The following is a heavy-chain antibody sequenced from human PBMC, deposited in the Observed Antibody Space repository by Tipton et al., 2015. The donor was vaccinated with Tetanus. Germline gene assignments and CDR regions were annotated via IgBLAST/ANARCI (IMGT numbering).Heavy chain of an antibody. CDR3: ARDPAGITIFGVVIQKEGYYYYGMDV. CDR1: GFTFSSYS. Sequence: SLRLSCAASGFTFSSYSMNWVRQAPGKGLEWVSSISSSSSYIYYADSVKGRFTISRDNAKNSLYLQMNSLRAEDTAVYYCARDPAGITIFGVVIQKEGYYYYGMDVWGQGTTVTVSS. J-gene: IGHJ6*02. V-gene: IGHV3-21*01. CDR2: ISSSSSYI. D-gene: IGHD3-3*01.